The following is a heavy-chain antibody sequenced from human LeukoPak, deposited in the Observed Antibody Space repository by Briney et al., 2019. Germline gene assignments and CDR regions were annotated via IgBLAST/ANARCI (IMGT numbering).Heavy chain of an antibody. CDR1: GGSISSGDYY. Sequence: PSETLSLTCTVSGGSISSGDYYWSWIRQPPGKGLEWIGYIYYSGSTYYNPSLKSRVTISVDTSKNQFSLKLSSVTAADTAVYYCARVREFHFDYWAREPWSPSPQ. CDR3: ARVREFHFDY. CDR2: IYYSGST. V-gene: IGHV4-30-4*01. D-gene: IGHD3-10*01. J-gene: IGHJ4*02.